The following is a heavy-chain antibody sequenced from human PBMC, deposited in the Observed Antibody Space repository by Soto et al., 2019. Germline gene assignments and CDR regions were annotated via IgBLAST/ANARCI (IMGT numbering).Heavy chain of an antibody. V-gene: IGHV3-74*01. D-gene: IGHD3-9*01. J-gene: IGHJ6*02. CDR1: GFTFSSYW. CDR3: ARVPCPFITIFCLVIILGGYYYYYGMDV. Sequence: PGGSLRLSCAASGFTFSSYWMHWVRQAPGKGLVWVSRINSDGSSTSYADSVKGRFTISRDNAKNTLYLQMNSLRAEDTAVYYCARVPCPFITIFCLVIILGGYYYYYGMDVWGQGTTVTVSS. CDR2: INSDGSST.